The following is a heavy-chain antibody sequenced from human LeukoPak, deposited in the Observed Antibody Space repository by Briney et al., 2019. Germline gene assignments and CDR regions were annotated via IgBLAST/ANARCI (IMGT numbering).Heavy chain of an antibody. CDR3: ARVGGVAAAGNPNWLDP. Sequence: PSETLSLTCTVSGGSISSGGYYWSWIRQHPGKGLEWIGYIYYSGSTYYNPSLKSRVTISVDTSKNQFSLKLSSVTAADTAVYYCARVGGVAAAGNPNWLDPWGQGTLVTVSS. D-gene: IGHD6-13*01. J-gene: IGHJ5*02. CDR2: IYYSGST. CDR1: GGSISSGGYY. V-gene: IGHV4-31*03.